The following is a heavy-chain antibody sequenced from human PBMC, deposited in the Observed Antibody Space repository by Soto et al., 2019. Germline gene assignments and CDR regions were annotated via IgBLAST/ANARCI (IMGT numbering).Heavy chain of an antibody. CDR1: GFTFSCFD. Sequence: PGGSLRLSCEASGFTFSCFDMHWVRQPTGKGLEWVSSIGTAGDTYYAVSVKGRFTISRDNAKNSLSLQMNSLRAGDMAVYFCAKSQEIGTHFFDSWGQGTQVTVSS. D-gene: IGHD6-13*01. J-gene: IGHJ4*02. CDR3: AKSQEIGTHFFDS. V-gene: IGHV3-13*01. CDR2: IGTAGDT.